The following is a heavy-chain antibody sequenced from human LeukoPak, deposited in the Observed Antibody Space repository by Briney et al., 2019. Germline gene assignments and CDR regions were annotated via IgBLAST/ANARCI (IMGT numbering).Heavy chain of an antibody. CDR2: ISAQYGHT. J-gene: IGHJ4*02. D-gene: IGHD3-22*01. CDR3: ARDDDSSLDY. Sequence: HWASVKVSCKASGYTFTSYGISWVRQAPGQGLEWMGWISAQYGHTSYAQKFEGRVTMTTDTSTNTVYLELGSLKSDDTAVYYCARDDDSSLDYWGQGTLVTVSS. V-gene: IGHV1-18*01. CDR1: GYTFTSYG.